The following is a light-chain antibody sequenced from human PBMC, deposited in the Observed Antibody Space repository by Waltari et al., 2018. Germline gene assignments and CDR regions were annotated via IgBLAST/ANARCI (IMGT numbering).Light chain of an antibody. CDR2: GAS. Sequence: VILTQSPVTLSLSPGERATHYCRARQSVSSYLAWYQQKPGQAPRLVIYGASNRATGVPDRFSGSGSGTDFTLTISRLEPEDVVVYHCYHYSSGNSFGQGTKVDIK. CDR3: YHYSSGNS. V-gene: IGKV3-11*01. CDR1: QSVSSY. J-gene: IGKJ2*03.